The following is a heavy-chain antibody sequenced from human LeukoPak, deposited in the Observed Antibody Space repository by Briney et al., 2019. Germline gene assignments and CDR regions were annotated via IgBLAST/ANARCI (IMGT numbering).Heavy chain of an antibody. CDR1: GGSISSYY. Sequence: PSETLSLTCTVSGGSISSYYWSWIRQPPGKGLEWIGYIYYSGTTNYNPSLKSRVTILVDTSKNQFSLKLSSVTAADTAVYYCARGKRELANWFDPWGQGTLVTVSS. D-gene: IGHD3-10*01. CDR2: IYYSGTT. J-gene: IGHJ5*02. V-gene: IGHV4-59*01. CDR3: ARGKRELANWFDP.